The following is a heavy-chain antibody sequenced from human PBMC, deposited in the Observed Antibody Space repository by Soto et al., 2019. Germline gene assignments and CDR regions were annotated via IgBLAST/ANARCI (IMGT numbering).Heavy chain of an antibody. CDR1: GGSFSGYY. J-gene: IGHJ4*02. CDR3: ARGRKYFDWGLTSNTRKPKAPACDY. Sequence: SETLSLTCAVYGGSFSGYYWSWIRQPPGKGLEWIGEINHSGSTNYNPSLKSRVTISVDTSKNQFSLKLSSVTAADTAVYYCARGRKYFDWGLTSNTRKPKAPACDYWGQGTLVT. D-gene: IGHD3-9*01. CDR2: INHSGST. V-gene: IGHV4-34*01.